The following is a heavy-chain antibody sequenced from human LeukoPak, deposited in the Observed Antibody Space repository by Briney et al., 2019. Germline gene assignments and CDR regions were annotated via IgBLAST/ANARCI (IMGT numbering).Heavy chain of an antibody. J-gene: IGHJ4*02. V-gene: IGHV4-38-2*02. CDR3: AREILLAAADYYFDY. CDR2: IYHSGST. CDR1: GYSISSGYY. D-gene: IGHD6-13*01. Sequence: SSETLSLTCAVSGYSISSGYYWGWIRQPPGKGLEWIGGIYHSGSTYYNPSLKSRVTISVDTSKNQFSLKLSSVTAADTAVYYCAREILLAAADYYFDYWGQGTLVTVSS.